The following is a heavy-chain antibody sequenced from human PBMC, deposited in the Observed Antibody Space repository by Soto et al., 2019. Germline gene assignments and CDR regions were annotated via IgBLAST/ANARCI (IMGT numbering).Heavy chain of an antibody. J-gene: IGHJ4*02. Sequence: RASVKVSCKASGYTFTSYAIHWVRQAPGQRLEWMGWINAGNGNTKYSQKFQGRVIITRDTSAGTAYMELRSLRSEDTAVYYCATPIVAFYWGQGTMVTVYS. V-gene: IGHV1-3*01. CDR3: ATPIVAFY. CDR2: INAGNGNT. D-gene: IGHD5-12*01. CDR1: GYTFTSYA.